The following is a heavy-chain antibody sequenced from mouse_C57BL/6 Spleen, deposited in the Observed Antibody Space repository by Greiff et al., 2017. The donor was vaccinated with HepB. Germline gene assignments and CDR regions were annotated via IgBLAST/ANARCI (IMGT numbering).Heavy chain of an antibody. J-gene: IGHJ2*01. D-gene: IGHD1-1*01. V-gene: IGHV1-52*01. Sequence: VQLQQSGAELVRPGSSVKLSCKASGYTFTSYWMHWVKQRPIQGLEWIGNIDPSDSETHYNQKFKDKATLTVDKSSSTAYMQLSSLTSEDSAVYYCARGITTVVEEGYFDYWGQGTTLTVSS. CDR1: GYTFTSYW. CDR3: ARGITTVVEEGYFDY. CDR2: IDPSDSET.